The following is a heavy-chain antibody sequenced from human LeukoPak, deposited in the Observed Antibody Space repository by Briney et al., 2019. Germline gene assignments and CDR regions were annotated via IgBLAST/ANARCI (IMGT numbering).Heavy chain of an antibody. J-gene: IGHJ4*02. V-gene: IGHV3-53*01. CDR2: IYSGGST. D-gene: IGHD4-23*01. CDR1: GLSVTSNY. CDR3: ARVLLAGNCFDD. Sequence: GGSLRLSCAASGLSVTSNYMSWVRQAPGKGLEWVSVIYSGGSTYYADSVTGRFTISRDNSKNTLYLQMNSVRAEDTAVYYWARVLLAGNCFDDWGQGILVTVSS.